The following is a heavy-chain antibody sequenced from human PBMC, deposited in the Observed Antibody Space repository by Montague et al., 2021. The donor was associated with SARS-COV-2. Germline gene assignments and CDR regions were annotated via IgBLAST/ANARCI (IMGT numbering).Heavy chain of an antibody. V-gene: IGHV3-21*01. D-gene: IGHD3-3*01. CDR1: GFTFSNYF. CDR2: LSGSSTHK. Sequence: SLRLSCAASGFTFSNYFMNWVRQAPGQGLEWVSSLSGSSTHKYYSDSLKGRFNISRDNAKNSLYLQINSLRAEDTAVYYCARGYLDVWSGNHYGMDVWGQGTTVTVSS. CDR3: ARGYLDVWSGNHYGMDV. J-gene: IGHJ6*02.